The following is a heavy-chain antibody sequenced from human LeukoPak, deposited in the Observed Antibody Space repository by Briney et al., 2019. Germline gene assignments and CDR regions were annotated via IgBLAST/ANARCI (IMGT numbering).Heavy chain of an antibody. V-gene: IGHV3-30*04. Sequence: GGSLRLSCAASGVTFSSYAMHWVRQAPGKGLEWVAVISYDGSNKYYADSVKGRFTISRDNSKNTLYLQMNSLRAEDTAVYYCARVGVGALDYRGQGTLVTVSS. J-gene: IGHJ4*02. CDR3: ARVGVGALDY. CDR1: GVTFSSYA. D-gene: IGHD1-26*01. CDR2: ISYDGSNK.